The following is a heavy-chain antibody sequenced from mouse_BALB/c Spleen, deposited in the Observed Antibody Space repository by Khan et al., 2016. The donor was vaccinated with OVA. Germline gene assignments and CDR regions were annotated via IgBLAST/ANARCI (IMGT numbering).Heavy chain of an antibody. CDR1: GYTFTSYV. J-gene: IGHJ3*01. D-gene: IGHD1-1*01. CDR2: ISPNSDGS. Sequence: VQLQQSGPELVKPGASVKMSCMASGYTFTSYVMHWVKQKPRQGLEWIGYISPNSDGSKYNEKFRGKATLTSDKSSSTAYMELSSLTTEDSAVDYGLRSLVDNGSAYEGFAYWGQGTLVTVSA. CDR3: LRSLVDNGSAYEGFAY. V-gene: IGHV1S136*01.